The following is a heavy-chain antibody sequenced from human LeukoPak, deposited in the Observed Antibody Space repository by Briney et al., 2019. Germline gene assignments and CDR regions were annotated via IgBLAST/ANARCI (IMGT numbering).Heavy chain of an antibody. CDR1: GGSISIYY. CDR2: IYYTGTT. D-gene: IGHD3-9*01. V-gene: IGHV4-59*01. CDR3: ARGEDFERYYLAY. J-gene: IGHJ4*02. Sequence: PSETLSLTCTVSGGSISIYYWTWIRQIPGKGLEWIGYIYYTGTTNYNPLFESRATISVDTSKNQFSLKLTSVTAADTAVYFCARGEDFERYYLAYWGQGTLVTVSS.